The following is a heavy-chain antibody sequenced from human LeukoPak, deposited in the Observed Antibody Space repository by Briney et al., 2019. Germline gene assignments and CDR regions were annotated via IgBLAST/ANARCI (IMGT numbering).Heavy chain of an antibody. Sequence: ASVKVSCKVSGYSLSEISVHWIRQVPGRGLEWMGGIIPVFGTANYAQKFQGRVTITADESTSTAYMELSSLRSEDTAVYYCARDLAGRDFWSGYSPYWGQGTLVTVSS. CDR3: ARDLAGRDFWSGYSPY. CDR1: GYSLSEIS. CDR2: IIPVFGTA. D-gene: IGHD3-3*01. J-gene: IGHJ4*02. V-gene: IGHV1-69*13.